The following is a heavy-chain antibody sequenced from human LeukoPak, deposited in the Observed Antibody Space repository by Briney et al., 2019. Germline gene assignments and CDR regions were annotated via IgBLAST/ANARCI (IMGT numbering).Heavy chain of an antibody. J-gene: IGHJ4*02. Sequence: SETLSLTCTVSGGSISSSPYYWGWIRQPPGKGLEWIGSIYYSGSTYYNPSLKSRVTISVDTSKNHFSLKLSSVTAADTAVYFCARHVSPTYYFDYWGQGALVTVSS. V-gene: IGHV4-39*01. CDR2: IYYSGST. CDR3: ARHVSPTYYFDY. D-gene: IGHD5/OR15-5a*01. CDR1: GGSISSSPYY.